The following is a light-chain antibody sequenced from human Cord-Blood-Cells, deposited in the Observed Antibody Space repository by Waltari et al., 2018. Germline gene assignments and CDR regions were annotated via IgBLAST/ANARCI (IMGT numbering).Light chain of an antibody. CDR1: QSVSSSY. Sequence: EIVLTQSPGTLSLSPGERATLSSRASQSVSSSYLAWYQQKPGQTPRLLIYGASSRATGIPDRFSGSGSGTDFTLTISRLEPEDFAVYYCQQYGSSPPITFGQGTRLEIK. CDR3: QQYGSSPPIT. V-gene: IGKV3-20*01. J-gene: IGKJ5*01. CDR2: GAS.